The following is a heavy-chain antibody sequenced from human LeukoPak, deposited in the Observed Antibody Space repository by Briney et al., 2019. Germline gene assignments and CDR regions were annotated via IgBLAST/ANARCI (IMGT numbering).Heavy chain of an antibody. CDR3: AKAYSGYDPGPYYYYGMDV. CDR2: ISGSGGST. CDR1: RFTFSNYA. J-gene: IGHJ6*02. V-gene: IGHV3-23*01. D-gene: IGHD5-12*01. Sequence: GGSLRLSCAASRFTFSNYAMSWVRQAPGKGLEWVSTISGSGGSTYYADSVKGRFTISRDNSKNTLYLQMNSLRAEDTAVYYCAKAYSGYDPGPYYYYGMDVWGQGTTVTVSS.